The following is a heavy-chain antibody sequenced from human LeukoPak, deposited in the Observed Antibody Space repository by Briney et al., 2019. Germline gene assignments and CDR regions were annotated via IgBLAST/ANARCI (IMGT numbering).Heavy chain of an antibody. CDR3: ARLGTSYYYYGMDV. D-gene: IGHD1-7*01. CDR2: ISAYNGNT. CDR1: GYTFTSYD. V-gene: IGHV1-18*01. J-gene: IGHJ6*02. Sequence: GASVKVPCKASGYTFTSYDINWVRQATGQGLEWMGWISAYNGNTNYAQKLQGRVTMTTDTSTSTAYMELRSLRSDDTAVYYCARLGTSYYYYGMDVWGQGTTVTVSS.